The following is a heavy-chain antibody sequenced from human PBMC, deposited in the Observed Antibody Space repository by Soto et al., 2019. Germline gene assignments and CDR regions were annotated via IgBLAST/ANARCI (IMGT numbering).Heavy chain of an antibody. D-gene: IGHD3-3*01. V-gene: IGHV1-2*02. CDR1: GYPVTAYY. Sequence: QLHLVQSGAVVKKPGASVTVSCSASGYPVTAYYMHWVRQAPGGGLEWMGGINPATGAAKYTQTFQGRVTITRDTSASTVFMELSALTSEDTAVFYCARGGGVGVAGSAAFDMWGQGTLVTVSS. J-gene: IGHJ3*02. CDR2: INPATGAA. CDR3: ARGGGVGVAGSAAFDM.